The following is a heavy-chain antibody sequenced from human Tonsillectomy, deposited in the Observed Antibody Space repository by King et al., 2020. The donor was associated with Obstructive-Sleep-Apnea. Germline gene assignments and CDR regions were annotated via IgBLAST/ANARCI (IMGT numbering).Heavy chain of an antibody. J-gene: IGHJ5*02. V-gene: IGHV3-30*02. D-gene: IGHD3-10*01. Sequence: HVQLVESGGGVVQPGGSLRLSCAASGFTFSNYGMHWVRQAPGKGLEWVAFIRYDGSNKYYADSVKGRFTISRDNSKNTLYLQMNSLRAEDTAVDYCAKEANLYGSGSYNWFDPWGQGTLVTVSS. CDR3: AKEANLYGSGSYNWFDP. CDR2: IRYDGSNK. CDR1: GFTFSNYG.